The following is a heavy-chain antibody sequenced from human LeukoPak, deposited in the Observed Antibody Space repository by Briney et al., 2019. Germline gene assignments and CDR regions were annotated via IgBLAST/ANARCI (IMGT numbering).Heavy chain of an antibody. CDR2: INPSGGST. D-gene: IGHD3/OR15-3a*01. J-gene: IGHJ3*02. Sequence: GASVKVSCKASGYTFTSYYMHWVRQAPGQGLEWLGIINPSGGSTSYAQKFQGRVTMTRDTSTSTVYMELSSLRSEDTAVYYCASPGLITNDAFDIWGQGTMVTVSS. CDR3: ASPGLITNDAFDI. V-gene: IGHV1-46*01. CDR1: GYTFTSYY.